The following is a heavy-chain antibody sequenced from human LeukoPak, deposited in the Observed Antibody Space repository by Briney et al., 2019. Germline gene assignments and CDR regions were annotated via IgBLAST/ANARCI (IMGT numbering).Heavy chain of an antibody. J-gene: IGHJ3*02. CDR3: ARVNSGWDAFDI. D-gene: IGHD6-19*01. CDR1: GFTFSSYS. V-gene: IGHV3-21*01. CDR2: ISSSSSYI. Sequence: GGSLRLSCAASGFTFSSYSMNWVRQAPGKGLEWVSSISSSSSYIYYADSVKGRFTISRDNAKNSLYLQMNSLRAEDTAVYYCARVNSGWDAFDIWGQGTMVTVSS.